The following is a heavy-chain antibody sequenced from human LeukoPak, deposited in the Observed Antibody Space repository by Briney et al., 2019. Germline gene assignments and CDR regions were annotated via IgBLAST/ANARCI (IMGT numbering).Heavy chain of an antibody. CDR1: GVSISSSNSY. Sequence: PSETLSLTCTVSGVSISSSNSYWGWIRQPPGKGLEWIGSIYYSGNTYYNASLKSQVSISIDTSKNQFSLKLSSVTAADTAVYYCARGSSSWYSDAFDIWGQGTMVTVSS. CDR3: ARGSSSWYSDAFDI. CDR2: IYYSGNT. J-gene: IGHJ3*02. D-gene: IGHD6-13*01. V-gene: IGHV4-39*07.